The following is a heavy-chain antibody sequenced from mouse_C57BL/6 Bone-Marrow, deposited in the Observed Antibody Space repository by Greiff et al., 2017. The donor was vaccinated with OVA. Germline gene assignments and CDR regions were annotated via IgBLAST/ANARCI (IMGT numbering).Heavy chain of an antibody. CDR1: GFSFNTYA. CDR3: VGYGSSPPYAMDY. CDR2: IRSKSNNYAT. D-gene: IGHD1-1*01. V-gene: IGHV10-1*01. Sequence: EVQLVESGGGLVQPKGSLKLSCAASGFSFNTYAMNWVRQAPGQGLEWVARIRSKSNNYATYYADSVKDRFTISRDDSESMLYLQMNNLKTEDTAMYYCVGYGSSPPYAMDYWGQGTSVTVSS. J-gene: IGHJ4*01.